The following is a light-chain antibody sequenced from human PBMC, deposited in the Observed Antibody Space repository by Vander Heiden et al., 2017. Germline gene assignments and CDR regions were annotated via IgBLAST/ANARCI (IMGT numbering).Light chain of an antibody. CDR3: QSADSSGTYEV. V-gene: IGLV3-25*03. CDR1: ALPKQY. J-gene: IGLJ2*01. CDR2: KDS. Sequence: SYELTRPPSVAVSPGQTARITCSGDALPKQYAYWYQQKPGQAPVLVIYKDSERPSGIPERFSGSSSGTTVTLTISGVQAEDEDDYYCQSADSSGTYEVFGGGTKLTVL.